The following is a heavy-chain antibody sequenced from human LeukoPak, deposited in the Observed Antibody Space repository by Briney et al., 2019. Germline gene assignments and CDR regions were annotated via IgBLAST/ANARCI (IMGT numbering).Heavy chain of an antibody. V-gene: IGHV1-18*01. CDR1: GYDFINYG. J-gene: IGHJ4*02. Sequence: ASVKVSCKASGYDFINYGISWVRQAPGQGLEWMGWRSIYNGNTDYKLQGRVTMTTDTSTSTAYMEVRSLRSDDTAVYHCARGGPFPSGSSSREYYLDYWGQRTLVTVSS. CDR3: ARGGPFPSGSSSREYYLDY. D-gene: IGHD6-6*01. CDR2: RSIYNGNT.